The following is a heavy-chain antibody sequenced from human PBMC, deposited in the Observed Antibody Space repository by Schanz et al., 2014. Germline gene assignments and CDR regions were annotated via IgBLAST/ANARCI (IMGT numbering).Heavy chain of an antibody. J-gene: IGHJ6*03. CDR3: ARDHVATTDYDYFFYYLDV. CDR1: GYTFTSYS. V-gene: IGHV1-46*01. Sequence: QVQLVQSGAEVKKPGASVKVSCKASGYTFTSYSIHWVRQAPGQGLEWMGMINPSGGSTTYAQKFQGRVTMTRDTSTSTVYMELSSLRSEDTAVYYCARDHVATTDYDYFFYYLDVWATGITVIVSS. CDR2: INPSGGST. D-gene: IGHD1-1*01.